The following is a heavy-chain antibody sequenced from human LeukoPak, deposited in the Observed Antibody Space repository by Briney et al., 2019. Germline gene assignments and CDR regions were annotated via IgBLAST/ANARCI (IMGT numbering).Heavy chain of an antibody. V-gene: IGHV3-21*01. J-gene: IGHJ4*02. Sequence: KPGGSLRLSCAASGFTFSSYSMNWVRQAPGKGLEWVSSITSSSSYIYYADSVKGRFTISRDNAKNSMYVQMNSLRAEDTAVYYCAREGLHYDFWSGYQYYFDYWGQGTLVTVSS. D-gene: IGHD3-3*01. CDR2: ITSSSSYI. CDR3: AREGLHYDFWSGYQYYFDY. CDR1: GFTFSSYS.